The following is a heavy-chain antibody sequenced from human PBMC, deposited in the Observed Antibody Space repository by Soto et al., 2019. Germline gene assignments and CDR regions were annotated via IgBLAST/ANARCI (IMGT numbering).Heavy chain of an antibody. Sequence: SETLSLTCTVSGGSISSYYWSWIRQPPGKGLEWIGYIYYSGSTNYNPSLKSRVTISVDTSKNQFSLKLSSVTAADMAVYYCARGMATTNYFDYWGQGTLVTVSS. V-gene: IGHV4-59*01. D-gene: IGHD5-12*01. CDR1: GGSISSYY. CDR2: IYYSGST. J-gene: IGHJ4*02. CDR3: ARGMATTNYFDY.